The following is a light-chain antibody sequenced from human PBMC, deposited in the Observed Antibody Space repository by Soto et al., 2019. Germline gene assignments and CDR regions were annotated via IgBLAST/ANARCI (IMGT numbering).Light chain of an antibody. CDR3: QQYNSLWT. CDR2: DAS. Sequence: IEMTQSPSTLSSSVGDRVTITCRASQTISTWLAWNQQKPGKAPKLLIYDASSLESGVPSRFSGSGSGTEFTLTISKMQPDDFATYYCQQYNSLWTFGQGTKVDI. V-gene: IGKV1-5*01. J-gene: IGKJ1*01. CDR1: QTISTW.